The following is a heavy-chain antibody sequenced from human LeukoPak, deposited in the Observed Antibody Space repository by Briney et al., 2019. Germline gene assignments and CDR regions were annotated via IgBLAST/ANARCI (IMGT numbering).Heavy chain of an antibody. CDR2: IYYSGST. D-gene: IGHD1-26*01. J-gene: IGHJ4*02. Sequence: SETLSLTCTVSGGSISNYYWSWIRQPPGKGLEWIGSIYYSGSTYYNPSLKSRVTISVDTSKNQFSLKLSSVTAADTAVYYCARLVDSPGSRRIDYWGQGTLVTVSS. CDR3: ARLVDSPGSRRIDY. CDR1: GGSISNYY. V-gene: IGHV4-59*05.